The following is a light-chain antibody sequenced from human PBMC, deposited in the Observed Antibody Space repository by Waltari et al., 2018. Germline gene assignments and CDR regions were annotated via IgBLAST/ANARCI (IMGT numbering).Light chain of an antibody. CDR1: RSLLYSSINKNY. J-gene: IGKJ4*01. Sequence: DIVMTQSPDYLAVSLGERATINCKSSRSLLYSSINKNYLAWYQQKPGQPPKLLFSWASTRESGVPDRFSGSGSGTDFTLTISSLQATDVAVYYCQQYYTPPFTFGGGTQVEIK. CDR2: WAS. CDR3: QQYYTPPFT. V-gene: IGKV4-1*01.